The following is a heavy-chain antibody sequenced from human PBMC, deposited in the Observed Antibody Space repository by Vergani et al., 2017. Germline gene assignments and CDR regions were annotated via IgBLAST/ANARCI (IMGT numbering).Heavy chain of an antibody. V-gene: IGHV4-4*09. D-gene: IGHD3-10*01. CDR2: LSTTGGA. Sequence: QAQLQESGPGLVKPSETLSLTCHVFGVSVTDYNCNWIRQAPGKGLEWIGSLSTTGGATHASHNPSLKSRVSISVDTSKSQFSLRLTSVTAADSAIYYCASSRFYYYGSGSYPVDYWGQGTLVTVSS. J-gene: IGHJ4*02. CDR1: GVSVTDYN. CDR3: ASSRFYYYGSGSYPVDY.